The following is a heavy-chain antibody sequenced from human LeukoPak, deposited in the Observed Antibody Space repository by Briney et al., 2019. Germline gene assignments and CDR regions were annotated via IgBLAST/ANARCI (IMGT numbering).Heavy chain of an antibody. CDR1: GYTFTGYY. J-gene: IGHJ4*02. D-gene: IGHD5-18*01. V-gene: IGHV1-2*02. CDR2: INPNSGGT. Sequence: ASLKVSCKASGYTFTGYYMHWVRQAPGQRLEWMGWINPNSGGTNYAQKFQGRVTMTRDTSISTAYMELSRLRSDDTAVYYCARDKSGYSYSPFDYWSQGTLVTVSS. CDR3: ARDKSGYSYSPFDY.